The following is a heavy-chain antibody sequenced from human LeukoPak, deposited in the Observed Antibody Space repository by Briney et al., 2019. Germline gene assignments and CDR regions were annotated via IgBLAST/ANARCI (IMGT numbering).Heavy chain of an antibody. CDR2: IIPIFGTA. CDR1: GGTFSSYA. CDR3: ARFNHRSGQYHY. J-gene: IGHJ4*02. Sequence: SVKVSCKASGGTFSSYAISWVRQAPGQGLGWMGGIIPIFGTANYAQKFQGRVTTTADESTSTAYMELSSLRSEDTAVYYCARFNHRSGQYHYWGQGTLVTVSS. V-gene: IGHV1-69*13. D-gene: IGHD6-19*01.